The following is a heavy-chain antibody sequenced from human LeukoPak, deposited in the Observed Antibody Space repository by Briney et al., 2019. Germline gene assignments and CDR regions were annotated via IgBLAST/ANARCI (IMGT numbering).Heavy chain of an antibody. CDR3: AKLARSVGATWRGVFDY. D-gene: IGHD1-26*01. CDR1: GFTFSGYA. Sequence: PGGSLRLSCAASGFTFSGYAMSWVRQAPGKGLEWVSAISGSGGSTYYADSVKGRFTISTDNSKNTLYLQMNSLRAEDTAVYYCAKLARSVGATWRGVFDYWGQGTLVTVSS. V-gene: IGHV3-23*01. CDR2: ISGSGGST. J-gene: IGHJ4*02.